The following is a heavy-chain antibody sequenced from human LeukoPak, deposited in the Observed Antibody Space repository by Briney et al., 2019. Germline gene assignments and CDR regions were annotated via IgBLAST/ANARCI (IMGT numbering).Heavy chain of an antibody. CDR3: ARDWSAWTMVRGVIDY. J-gene: IGHJ4*02. CDR1: GFTFSSYW. Sequence: GGSLRLSCAASGFTFSSYWMSWVRQAPGKGLEWVANIKQDGSEKYYVDSVKGRFTISRDNAKNSLYLQMSSLRAEDTAVYYCARDWSAWTMVRGVIDYWGQGTLVTVSS. CDR2: IKQDGSEK. V-gene: IGHV3-7*01. D-gene: IGHD3-10*01.